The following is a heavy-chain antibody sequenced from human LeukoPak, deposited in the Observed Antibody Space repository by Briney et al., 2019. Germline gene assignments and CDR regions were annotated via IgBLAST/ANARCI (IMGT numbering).Heavy chain of an antibody. D-gene: IGHD4-11*01. J-gene: IGHJ4*02. Sequence: KPGGSLRLSCAASGFAFSNAWMSWVRQAAGKGLEWVGRMKSKTAGGTTASPAPVKGRFTISRDDSNNTLYLQMNSLKTEDTAVYYCTTDEITVTYPGWGQGTLVTVSS. CDR3: TTDEITVTYPG. CDR2: MKSKTAGGTT. V-gene: IGHV3-15*01. CDR1: GFAFSNAW.